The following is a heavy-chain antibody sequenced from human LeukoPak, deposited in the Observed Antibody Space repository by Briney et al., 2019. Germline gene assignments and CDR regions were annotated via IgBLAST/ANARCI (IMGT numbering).Heavy chain of an antibody. CDR1: GFTFSSYA. J-gene: IGHJ4*02. D-gene: IGHD3-10*01. CDR3: ARAGFRGAVY. Sequence: GGSLRLSCAASGFTFSSYAMHWVRQAPGKGLEWVAVISYDGSNKYYADSVKGRFTISRDNSKNTLYLQMNSLRAEGTAVYYCARAGFRGAVYWGQETLVTVSS. V-gene: IGHV3-30-3*01. CDR2: ISYDGSNK.